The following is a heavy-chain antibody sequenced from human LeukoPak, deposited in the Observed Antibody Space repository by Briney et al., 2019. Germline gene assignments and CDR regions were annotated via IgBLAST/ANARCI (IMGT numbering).Heavy chain of an antibody. V-gene: IGHV3-66*01. Sequence: GGSLRLSCAASGFTVSSNYMSWVRQAPGKGLEWVSVIYSGGSTYYADSVKGRFTISRDNSKNTLYLQMNSLRAEDTGVYYCAREVSGSYSPFWGQGTLVTVSS. CDR2: IYSGGST. CDR1: GFTVSSNY. D-gene: IGHD1-26*01. J-gene: IGHJ4*02. CDR3: AREVSGSYSPF.